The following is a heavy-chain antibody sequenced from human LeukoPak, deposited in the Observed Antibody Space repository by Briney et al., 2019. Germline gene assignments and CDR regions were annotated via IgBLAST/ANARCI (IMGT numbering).Heavy chain of an antibody. CDR1: GGSIDSYY. Sequence: SETLSLTCIVSGGSIDSYYWSWVRQPPGKGLEWIGYIYYSGSTNYNPSLKSRVTISVDTSKNQFSLKLSSVTAADTAVYYCASTYYYGSGSYYNPWGQGTLVTVSS. J-gene: IGHJ5*02. CDR2: IYYSGST. D-gene: IGHD3-10*01. V-gene: IGHV4-59*12. CDR3: ASTYYYGSGSYYNP.